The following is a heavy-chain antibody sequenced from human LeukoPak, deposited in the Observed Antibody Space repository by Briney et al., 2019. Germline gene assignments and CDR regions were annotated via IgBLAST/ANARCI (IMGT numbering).Heavy chain of an antibody. D-gene: IGHD3-16*02. CDR1: GGSFSGYY. V-gene: IGHV4-34*01. J-gene: IGHJ4*02. Sequence: SETLSLTCAVYGGSFSGYYWSWIRQPPGKGLEWIGEINHSGSTNYNPSLKSRVTISVDTSKNQFSLKLSSVTAADTAVYYCARGRVLFPHHLYDYVWGSYRYYFDYWGQGTLVTVSS. CDR3: ARGRVLFPHHLYDYVWGSYRYYFDY. CDR2: INHSGST.